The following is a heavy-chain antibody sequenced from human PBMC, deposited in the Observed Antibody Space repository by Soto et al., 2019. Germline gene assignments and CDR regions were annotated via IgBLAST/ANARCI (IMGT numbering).Heavy chain of an antibody. CDR2: IFPIDSDT. Sequence: EVQLVQSGAEVKKPGESLKISCKGSGYTFTRNWIGWVRQMPGKGLEWMGIIFPIDSDTRYSPSSQGQVTISADNSISTAYLQWSSMNASDTAIYYCATPGGRDFNAFDVWGQGTMVTVSS. J-gene: IGHJ3*01. V-gene: IGHV5-51*01. CDR3: ATPGGRDFNAFDV. D-gene: IGHD2-21*02. CDR1: GYTFTRNW.